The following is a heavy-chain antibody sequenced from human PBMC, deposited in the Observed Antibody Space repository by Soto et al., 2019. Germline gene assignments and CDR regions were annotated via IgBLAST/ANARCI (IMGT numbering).Heavy chain of an antibody. CDR1: GGSISGRTYY. J-gene: IGHJ4*02. CDR3: ARHYSQISAYYSYYFDY. Sequence: SETLSLTCTVYGGSISGRTYYWAWIRQPTGKGLEWIGSIYHSGSTYYNPSLQSRVIISVDTSNIQFSLKLKSVTAADTAMYYCARHYSQISAYYSYYFDYWGLGTVVTVSS. CDR2: IYHSGST. V-gene: IGHV4-39*01. D-gene: IGHD3-22*01.